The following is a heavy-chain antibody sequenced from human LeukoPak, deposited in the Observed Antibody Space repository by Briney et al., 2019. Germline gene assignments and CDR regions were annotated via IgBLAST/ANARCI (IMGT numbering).Heavy chain of an antibody. CDR2: ISVYSSNT. Sequence: ASVKVSCKASGYTFTSYGISWVRQTPGEGLEWMGWISVYSSNTKYAQKFQGRVTMTTDTSTRTAYMELRSLRSDDTAVYYCARGGVLQQLVYHIDYWGQGTLVTVSS. CDR3: ARGGVLQQLVYHIDY. CDR1: GYTFTSYG. J-gene: IGHJ4*02. V-gene: IGHV1-18*04. D-gene: IGHD6-6*01.